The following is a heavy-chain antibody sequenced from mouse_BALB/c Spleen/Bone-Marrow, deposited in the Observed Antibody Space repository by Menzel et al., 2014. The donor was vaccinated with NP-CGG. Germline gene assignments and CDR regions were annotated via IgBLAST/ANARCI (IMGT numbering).Heavy chain of an antibody. CDR3: AGGRGYFDY. Sequence: QVQLKQSGAELVKPGASVKLSCKASGYTFTSYWMHWVKQRPGQGLEWIGEINPSNGRTNYNEKFKSKATLTVDKSSSTAYMQLSSLTSEDSAVYYCAGGRGYFDYWGQGTTHTVSS. V-gene: IGHV1S81*02. J-gene: IGHJ2*01. CDR2: INPSNGRT. D-gene: IGHD3-3*01. CDR1: GYTFTSYW.